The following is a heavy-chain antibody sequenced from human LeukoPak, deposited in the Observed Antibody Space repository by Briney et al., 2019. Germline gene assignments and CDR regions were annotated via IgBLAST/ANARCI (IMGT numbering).Heavy chain of an antibody. CDR1: GGSMNSYY. Sequence: SSETLSLTCTVSGGSMNSYYWSWTRQPPGKGLEWIGYIYYSGSTNYNPSLKSRVTISVDTSKNQFSLKLSSVTAADTAVYYCAREGGVRGPGTVDYWGQGTLVTVSS. J-gene: IGHJ4*02. CDR3: AREGGVRGPGTVDY. V-gene: IGHV4-59*01. CDR2: IYYSGST. D-gene: IGHD6-13*01.